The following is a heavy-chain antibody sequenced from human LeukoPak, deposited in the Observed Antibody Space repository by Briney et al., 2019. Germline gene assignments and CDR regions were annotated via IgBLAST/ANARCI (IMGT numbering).Heavy chain of an antibody. CDR2: IKQDGSEK. CDR1: GFTFSSYW. V-gene: IGHV3-7*03. CDR3: AKDISEVSNSSGWWYAFDI. J-gene: IGHJ3*02. D-gene: IGHD6-19*01. Sequence: PGGSLRLSCAASGFTFSSYWMSWVRQAPGKGLEWVANIKQDGSEKYYVDSVKGRFTISRDNAKNSLYLQMNSLRAEDTALYYCAKDISEVSNSSGWWYAFDIWGQGTMVTVSS.